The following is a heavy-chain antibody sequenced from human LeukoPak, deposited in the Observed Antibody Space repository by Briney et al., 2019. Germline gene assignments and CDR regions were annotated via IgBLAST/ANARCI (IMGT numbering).Heavy chain of an antibody. CDR1: GFTFMNYA. J-gene: IGHJ6*04. D-gene: IGHD3-10*02. CDR2: ISSSGSTI. Sequence: PGGSLRLSCSVSGFTFMNYAMNWVRQAPGKGLEWVSYISSSGSTIYYADSVKGRFTISRDNAKNSLYLQMNSLRAEDTAVYYCAELGITMIGGVWGKGTTVTISS. V-gene: IGHV3-48*03. CDR3: AELGITMIGGV.